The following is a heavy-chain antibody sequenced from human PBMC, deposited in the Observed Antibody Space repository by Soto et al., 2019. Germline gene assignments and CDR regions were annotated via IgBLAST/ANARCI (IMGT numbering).Heavy chain of an antibody. Sequence: GGSLRLSCAASGFTFDDYAMHWVRQAPGKGLEWVSGISWNSGSIGYADSVKGRFTISRDNAKNSLYLQMNSLRAEDTALYYCAKDLYGDKRLYFDYWGQGTLVTVSS. D-gene: IGHD4-17*01. V-gene: IGHV3-9*01. CDR1: GFTFDDYA. J-gene: IGHJ4*02. CDR2: ISWNSGSI. CDR3: AKDLYGDKRLYFDY.